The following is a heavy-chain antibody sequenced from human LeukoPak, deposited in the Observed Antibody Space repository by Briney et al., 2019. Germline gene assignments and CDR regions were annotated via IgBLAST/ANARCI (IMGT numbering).Heavy chain of an antibody. CDR2: IYHSGST. V-gene: IGHV4-38-2*02. Sequence: SETLSLTCTVSHYSISSTYYWGWIRQPPGKGLEWIASIYHSGSTHYNPSLKSRVTISIDTPKNQFSLKMNSVTAADTAMYFCARVGKAYCGADCCPPGAFDIWGQGTMVTVSS. CDR3: ARVGKAYCGADCCPPGAFDI. J-gene: IGHJ3*02. CDR1: HYSISSTYY. D-gene: IGHD2-21*02.